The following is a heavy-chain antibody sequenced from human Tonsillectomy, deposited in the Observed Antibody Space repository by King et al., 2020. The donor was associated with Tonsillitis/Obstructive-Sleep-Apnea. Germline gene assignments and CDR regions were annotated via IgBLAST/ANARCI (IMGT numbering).Heavy chain of an antibody. D-gene: IGHD2-15*01. CDR1: GFTFSDYY. J-gene: IGHJ3*02. Sequence: VQLVESGGGLVKPGGSLRLSCAASGFTFSDYYMTWVRQAPGKGLEWLSYISSSTSYTLYADSVKGRFTISRDDAKNSLYLQMSSLRAEDTAVYYCARDRSYCRDEGCYRNAFDIWGQGTMVTVSS. CDR2: ISSSTSYT. CDR3: ARDRSYCRDEGCYRNAFDI. V-gene: IGHV3-11*06.